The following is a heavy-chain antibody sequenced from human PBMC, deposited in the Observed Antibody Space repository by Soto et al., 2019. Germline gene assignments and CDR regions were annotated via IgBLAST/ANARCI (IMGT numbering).Heavy chain of an antibody. D-gene: IGHD6-6*01. CDR1: GFTFSSYA. CDR3: AKPPYSSSPYVYYGMDV. J-gene: IGHJ6*02. Sequence: EVQLLESGGGLVQPGGSLRLSCSASGFTFSSYAMNWVRQAPGKGLEWVSAVSGSGGTTYYADSVKGRFTISRDNSKNTLYLQMNSLRAEDTAAYYCAKPPYSSSPYVYYGMDVWGQGTTVTVSS. CDR2: VSGSGGTT. V-gene: IGHV3-23*01.